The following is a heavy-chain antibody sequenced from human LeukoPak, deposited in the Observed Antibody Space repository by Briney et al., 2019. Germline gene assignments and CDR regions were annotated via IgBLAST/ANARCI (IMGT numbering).Heavy chain of an antibody. J-gene: IGHJ3*02. CDR1: GGSISSYY. Sequence: SETLSLTCTVSGGSISSYYGSWIRQPPGKGLEWIGYIYYSGSTNYNPSLKSRVTISVDTSKNQFSLKLSSVTAADTAVYYCARRCGGDCYNAFDIWGQGTMVTVSS. CDR2: IYYSGST. CDR3: ARRCGGDCYNAFDI. D-gene: IGHD2-21*02. V-gene: IGHV4-59*08.